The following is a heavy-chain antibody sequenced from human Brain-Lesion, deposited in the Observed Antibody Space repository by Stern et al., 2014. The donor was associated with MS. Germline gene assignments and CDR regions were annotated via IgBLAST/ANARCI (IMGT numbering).Heavy chain of an antibody. CDR2: IYASGNN. J-gene: IGHJ4*02. CDR1: GGPISSHSYY. Sequence: VQLVESGPGLVKPSQTLSLTCTVSGGPISSHSYYWSWIRQPAGKGLEWIGRIYASGNNNYNPSLMSRFSISVDTSKNQLSLRLSSVTASDTAVYYCARDYGDLEFDLWGQGTLVTVSS. CDR3: ARDYGDLEFDL. D-gene: IGHD4-17*01. V-gene: IGHV4-61*02.